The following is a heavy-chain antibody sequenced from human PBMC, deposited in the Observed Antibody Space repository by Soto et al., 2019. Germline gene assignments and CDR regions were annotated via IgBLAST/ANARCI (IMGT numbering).Heavy chain of an antibody. Sequence: GGSVKVYFKASGYLFINYGITWVRQAPGQGLEWSGWISGYKGNTKYADKPQGRDTMTTDTSTTTAYMELRSLRSYDTAVYYCARDEVPAANWLDRWGQGTLVTVSS. CDR2: ISGYKGNT. CDR3: ARDEVPAANWLDR. J-gene: IGHJ5*02. CDR1: GYLFINYG. V-gene: IGHV1-18*01. D-gene: IGHD2-2*01.